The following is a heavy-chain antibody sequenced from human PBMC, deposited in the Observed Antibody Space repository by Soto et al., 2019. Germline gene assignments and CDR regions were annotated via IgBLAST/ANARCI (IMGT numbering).Heavy chain of an antibody. CDR3: ARGEDYGDPVPYYYGMDV. CDR1: GGTFSSYA. V-gene: IGHV1-69*13. J-gene: IGHJ6*02. CDR2: IIPIFGTA. D-gene: IGHD4-17*01. Sequence: GASVKVSCKASGGTFSSYAISWVRQAPGQGLEWMGGIIPIFGTANYAQKFQGRVTITADESTSTAYMELSSLRSEDTAVYYCARGEDYGDPVPYYYGMDVWGHGTTVTVSS.